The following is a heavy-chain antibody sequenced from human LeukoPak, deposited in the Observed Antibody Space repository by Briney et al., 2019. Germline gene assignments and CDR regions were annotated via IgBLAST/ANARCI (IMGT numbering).Heavy chain of an antibody. D-gene: IGHD3-3*01. CDR2: IYPGDSDT. J-gene: IGHJ5*02. CDR3: ARSSNYDFWSGYHPNWFDP. V-gene: IGHV5-51*01. CDR1: GYSFTSYW. Sequence: GGSLKISCKGSGYSFTSYWIGWVRQMPGKGLEWMGIIYPGDSDTRYSPSFQGQVTISADKSISTAYLQWSSLKASDTAMYYCARSSNYDFWSGYHPNWFDPWGQGTLVTVSS.